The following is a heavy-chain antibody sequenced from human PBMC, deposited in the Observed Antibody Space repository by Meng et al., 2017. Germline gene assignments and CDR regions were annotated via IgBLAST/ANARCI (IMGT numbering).Heavy chain of an antibody. D-gene: IGHD3-10*01. Sequence: QLQLLQSGEEVKQPGASCRVSCKPSVYTFTSYGISWVRQAPGPGLEWIGWISAYNGNTNYAQKLQGRVTMTTDTSTSTAYMELRSLRSDDTTVYYCARDRLRGEFDPWGQGTLVTVSS. CDR2: ISAYNGNT. CDR3: ARDRLRGEFDP. CDR1: VYTFTSYG. V-gene: IGHV1-18*01. J-gene: IGHJ5*02.